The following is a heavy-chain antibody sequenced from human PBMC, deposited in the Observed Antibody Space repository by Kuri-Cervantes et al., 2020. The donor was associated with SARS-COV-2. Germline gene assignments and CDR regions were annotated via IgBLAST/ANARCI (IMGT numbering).Heavy chain of an antibody. Sequence: GGSLRLSCAASGFTFSGYAMGWVRQAPGKGLEWVSSISSRGDSTYYADSVRGRFTISRDNSKNTLYLQMNSLRADDTAVYYCARYGFGYSTFYGMDVWGQGTTVTVSS. J-gene: IGHJ6*02. CDR2: ISSRGDST. V-gene: IGHV3-23*01. CDR1: GFTFSGYA. CDR3: ARYGFGYSTFYGMDV. D-gene: IGHD6-13*01.